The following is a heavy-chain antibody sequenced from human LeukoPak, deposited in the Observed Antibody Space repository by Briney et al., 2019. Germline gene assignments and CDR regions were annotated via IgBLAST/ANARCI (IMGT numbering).Heavy chain of an antibody. V-gene: IGHV3-74*01. CDR1: GFTLSHSY. J-gene: IGHJ4*02. D-gene: IGHD5-24*01. Sequence: GGSLGLSCAASGFTLSHSYMHWVRQAPGKGLVWVSRIDNDGGTSYADSVKGRFTITRDNAKNTLYLQMNSLRAEDTALYYCARDLNYNLDFWGQGTLVTVSS. CDR2: IDNDGGT. CDR3: ARDLNYNLDF.